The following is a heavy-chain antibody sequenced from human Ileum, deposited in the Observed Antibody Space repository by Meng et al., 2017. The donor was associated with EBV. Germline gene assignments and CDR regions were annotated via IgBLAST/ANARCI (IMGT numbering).Heavy chain of an antibody. CDR1: GGSISSYY. CDR3: ARGGWSLDY. D-gene: IGHD2-15*01. CDR2: IYYSGST. Sequence: VQLQEWGPGLLKPSETLSLPCTVSGGSISSYYWSWIRQPPGKGLEWIGYIYYSGSTNYNPSLKSRVTISVDTSKNQFSLNLSSVTAADTAVYYCARGGWSLDYWGQGTLVTVSS. V-gene: IGHV4-59*08. J-gene: IGHJ4*02.